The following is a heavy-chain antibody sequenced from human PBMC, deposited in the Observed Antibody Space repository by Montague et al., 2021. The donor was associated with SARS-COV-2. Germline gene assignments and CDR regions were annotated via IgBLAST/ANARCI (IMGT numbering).Heavy chain of an antibody. CDR2: SRYGGTS. J-gene: IGHJ2*01. Sequence: SETLSLTCTVSSGSISNDIYYWGWIRQPPGKGPEWIGGSRYGGTSYYNPSLKSRVTISIDTSKNQCSLKMTAVTAAHTAVYFCARQDIQLRFDLWGRGTLVTVSS. D-gene: IGHD1-1*01. V-gene: IGHV4-39*01. CDR1: SGSISNDIYY. CDR3: ARQDIQLRFDL.